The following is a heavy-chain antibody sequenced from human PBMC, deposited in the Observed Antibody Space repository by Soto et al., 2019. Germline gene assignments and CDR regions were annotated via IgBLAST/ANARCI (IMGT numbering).Heavy chain of an antibody. CDR1: GGTFSSYA. Sequence: SVKVSCKASGGTFSSYAISWVRQAPGQGLEWMGGIIPIFGTANYAQKFQGRVTITADESTSTAYMELSSLRSEDTAVYYCARDQLTSSSGYYYYGMDVWGQGTTVTVSS. D-gene: IGHD6-25*01. V-gene: IGHV1-69*13. CDR2: IIPIFGTA. CDR3: ARDQLTSSSGYYYYGMDV. J-gene: IGHJ6*02.